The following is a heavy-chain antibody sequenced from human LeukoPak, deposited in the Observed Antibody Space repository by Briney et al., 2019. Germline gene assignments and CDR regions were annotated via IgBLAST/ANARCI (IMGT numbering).Heavy chain of an antibody. D-gene: IGHD3-9*01. CDR1: GGSIDHNNW. CDR3: ATCYDILTGYTFEY. Sequence: SGTLSLTCAVSGGSIDHNNWWSWVRQSPGKGLEWIGEISYDESTNYDPSLRSRVTMSVDKSKNQLSLKLDSVTTADTAVYYCATCYDILTGYTFEYWGQGILVAVSS. CDR2: ISYDEST. V-gene: IGHV4-4*02. J-gene: IGHJ4*02.